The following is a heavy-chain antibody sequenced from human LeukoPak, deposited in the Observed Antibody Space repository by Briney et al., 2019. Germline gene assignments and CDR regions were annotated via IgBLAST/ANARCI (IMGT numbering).Heavy chain of an antibody. CDR2: IIPIFGTA. J-gene: IGHJ5*01. Sequence: SVKVSCKASGGTFSSYAMSWVRQAPGQGLEWMGRIIPIFGTANYAQKFQGRVTITTDESTSTAYMELSSLRSEDTAVYYCARDGYSSGWFDYWGQGTLVTVSS. V-gene: IGHV1-69*05. D-gene: IGHD6-19*01. CDR3: ARDGYSSGWFDY. CDR1: GGTFSSYA.